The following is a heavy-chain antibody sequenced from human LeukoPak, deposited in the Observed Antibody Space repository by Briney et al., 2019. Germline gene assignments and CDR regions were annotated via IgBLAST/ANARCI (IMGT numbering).Heavy chain of an antibody. CDR3: ARVRVVVVPAAIGGYYYYGMDV. D-gene: IGHD2-2*01. Sequence: TSETLSLTCAVYGGSFSGYYWSWIRQPPGKGLEWIGEINHSGSTNYNPSLKSRVTISVDTSKNQFSLKLSSVTAADTAVYYCARVRVVVVPAAIGGYYYYGMDVWGQGTTVTVSS. J-gene: IGHJ6*02. CDR2: INHSGST. CDR1: GGSFSGYY. V-gene: IGHV4-34*01.